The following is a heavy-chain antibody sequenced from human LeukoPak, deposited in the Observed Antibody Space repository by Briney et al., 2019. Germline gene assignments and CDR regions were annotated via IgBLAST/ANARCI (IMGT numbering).Heavy chain of an antibody. CDR3: ARDWGGITTAVFDY. Sequence: GGSLRLSCAASGFTVSSNYMSWVRQAPGKGLEWVSVIYSGGSTYYAGSVKGRFTISRDNSKNTLYLQMNSLRAEDTAVYYCARDWGGITTAVFDYWGQGTLVTVSS. V-gene: IGHV3-66*01. D-gene: IGHD6-13*01. J-gene: IGHJ4*02. CDR1: GFTVSSNY. CDR2: IYSGGST.